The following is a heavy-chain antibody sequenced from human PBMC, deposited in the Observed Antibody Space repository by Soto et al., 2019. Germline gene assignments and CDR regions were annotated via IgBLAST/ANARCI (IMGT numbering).Heavy chain of an antibody. CDR3: ARCPRDYDVWSGHAPISYFDY. V-gene: IGHV4-31*03. J-gene: IGHJ4*02. CDR1: GGSISSGGYY. CDR2: IYYSGST. D-gene: IGHD3-3*01. Sequence: QVQLQESGPGLVKPSQTLSLTCTVSGGSISSGGYYWSWIRQHPGKVLEWIGYIYYSGSTYYNPSLKRRVTITVVTSKNQFSMKMSSVTAADPAVYYCARCPRDYDVWSGHAPISYFDYWGQGTLVTVS.